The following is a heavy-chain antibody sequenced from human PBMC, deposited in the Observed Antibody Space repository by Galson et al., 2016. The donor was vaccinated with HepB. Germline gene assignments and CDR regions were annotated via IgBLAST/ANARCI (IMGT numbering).Heavy chain of an antibody. J-gene: IGHJ4*02. CDR3: AKRHEYCPPVGCSVDY. V-gene: IGHV3-30*19. CDR1: GFSFSSFG. Sequence: SLRLSCAASGFSFSSFGMHWVRQAPAKGLEWVAADSMDGRRKFYADSVKGRFTISRDNSNNILFLQMSSLRVDDTAVYFCAKRHEYCPPVGCSVDYWGQGTLVSVSS. D-gene: IGHD2/OR15-2a*01. CDR2: DSMDGRRK.